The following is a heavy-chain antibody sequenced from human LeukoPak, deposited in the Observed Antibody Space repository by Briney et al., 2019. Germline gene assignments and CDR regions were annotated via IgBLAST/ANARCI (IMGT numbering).Heavy chain of an antibody. V-gene: IGHV3-23*01. J-gene: IGHJ4*02. CDR1: GFTFSSYA. CDR2: ISGSGGST. D-gene: IGHD6-19*01. CDR3: ATGRRDKLTVAASFDY. Sequence: QPGGSLRLSCAASGFTFSSYAMSWVRQPPGKGLEWVSAISGSGGSTYYADSVKGRFTISRDNSKNTLYLQMNSLRAEDTAVYYCATGRRDKLTVAASFDYWGQGTLVTVSS.